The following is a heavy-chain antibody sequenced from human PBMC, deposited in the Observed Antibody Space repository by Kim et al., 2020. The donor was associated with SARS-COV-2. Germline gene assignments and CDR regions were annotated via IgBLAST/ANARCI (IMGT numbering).Heavy chain of an antibody. Sequence: YAVSVKSRITSKPDTSKNQFALQLNSVAPEDTAVYYCARLIGTQDYGMDVWGQGTTVTVSS. J-gene: IGHJ6*02. V-gene: IGHV6-1*01. CDR3: ARLIGTQDYGMDV. D-gene: IGHD1-20*01.